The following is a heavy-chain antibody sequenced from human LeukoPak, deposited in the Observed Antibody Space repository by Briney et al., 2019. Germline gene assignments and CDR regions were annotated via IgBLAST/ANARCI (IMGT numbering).Heavy chain of an antibody. CDR1: GFIFSSYT. D-gene: IGHD6-13*01. CDR2: ISSSSSYI. CDR3: ARDPKSWYTSDSTDY. Sequence: GGSLRLSCVASGFIFSSYTMTWVRQAPGKGVEWVSSISSSSSYIYYADSMKGRFTISRDNAKNSLYLQMNSLSAEDKALYYCARDPKSWYTSDSTDYWGQGTLVTVSS. V-gene: IGHV3-21*01. J-gene: IGHJ4*02.